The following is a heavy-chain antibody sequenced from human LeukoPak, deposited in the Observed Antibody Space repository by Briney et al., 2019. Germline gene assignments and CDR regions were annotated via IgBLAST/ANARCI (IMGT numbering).Heavy chain of an antibody. CDR2: IIGTGVNT. D-gene: IGHD7-27*01. V-gene: IGHV3-23*01. CDR3: AKGIRQLGNYYYYMDV. J-gene: IGHJ6*03. Sequence: PGGSLRLSCAVSGFTFSNYVMIWVRQAPGKGLEWVSAIIGTGVNTFYADSVKGRFNMFRDNPKNMLYLQMNSLRAEDTALYYCAKGIRQLGNYYYYMDVWGKGTTVTVSS. CDR1: GFTFSNYV.